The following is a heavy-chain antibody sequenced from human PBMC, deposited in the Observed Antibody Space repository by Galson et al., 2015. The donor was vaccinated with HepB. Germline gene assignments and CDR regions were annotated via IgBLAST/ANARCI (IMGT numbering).Heavy chain of an antibody. CDR1: GYTFTSYG. CDR3: ARDRSSWPNDDAFDN. CDR2: ISAYNGNT. Sequence: SVKVSCKASGYTFTSYGISWVRQAPGQGLEWMGWISAYNGNTNYAQKLQGRVTMTTDTSTSTAYMELRSLRSDDTAVYYCARDRSSWPNDDAFDNWGHGTMVTVSS. J-gene: IGHJ3*02. D-gene: IGHD6-13*01. V-gene: IGHV1-18*01.